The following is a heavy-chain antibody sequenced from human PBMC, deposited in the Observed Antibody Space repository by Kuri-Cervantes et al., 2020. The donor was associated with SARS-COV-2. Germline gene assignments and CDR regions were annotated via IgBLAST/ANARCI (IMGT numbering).Heavy chain of an antibody. Sequence: SETLSLTCTVSGGSISSYYWSWIRQPPGKGLEWIGYIYYSGSTNYNPSLKSRVTISVDTSKNQFSLKLSSVTAADTAVYYCARGPYGMGVWGQGTTVTGPS. CDR1: GGSISSYY. CDR2: IYYSGST. J-gene: IGHJ6*02. CDR3: ARGPYGMGV. V-gene: IGHV4-59*08.